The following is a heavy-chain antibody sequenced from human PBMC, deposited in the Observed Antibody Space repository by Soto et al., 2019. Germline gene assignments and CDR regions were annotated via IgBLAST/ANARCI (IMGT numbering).Heavy chain of an antibody. CDR3: AGEGGNYARYAFDI. CDR2: VYSGGST. D-gene: IGHD4-4*01. Sequence: GGPLRLSCAASGFTVSSNYMSWVRRAQGKGLEWVSIVYSGGSTYYADSVKGRFTISRDNSKNTLYLQMNSRRAEDTAVYSWAGEGGNYARYAFDIWGQGTMVTVS. J-gene: IGHJ3*02. V-gene: IGHV3-66*01. CDR1: GFTVSSNY.